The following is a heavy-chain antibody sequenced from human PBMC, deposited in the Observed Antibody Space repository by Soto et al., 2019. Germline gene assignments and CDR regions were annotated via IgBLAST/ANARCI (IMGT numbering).Heavy chain of an antibody. CDR1: GGSISSRDYF. V-gene: IGHV4-30-4*01. J-gene: IGHJ4*02. CDR3: ARGRGSGSYSGSVFDL. D-gene: IGHD3-10*01. Sequence: SETLSLTCTVSGGSISSRDYFWSWICQPPGKGLEWIGYISYSGSTFYNPSLKSRLTISIDTSKNQFSLKLSSVTAADTAVYYCARGRGSGSYSGSVFDLWGQGTLVTVSS. CDR2: ISYSGST.